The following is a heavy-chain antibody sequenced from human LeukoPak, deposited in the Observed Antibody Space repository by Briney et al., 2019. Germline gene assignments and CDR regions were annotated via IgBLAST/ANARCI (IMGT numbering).Heavy chain of an antibody. CDR3: ATSSNAAIPFGWFDP. V-gene: IGHV3-23*01. J-gene: IGHJ5*02. CDR2: ISSSGGDT. D-gene: IGHD2-21*02. CDR1: GFTFSSYA. Sequence: GGSLRLSCAASGFTFSSYAMSWVRQAPGKGLEWVSAISSSGGDTYYADSVKGRFTISRDNAKNSLYLQMNSLRVEDTALYYCATSSNAAIPFGWFDPWGQGTLVTVSS.